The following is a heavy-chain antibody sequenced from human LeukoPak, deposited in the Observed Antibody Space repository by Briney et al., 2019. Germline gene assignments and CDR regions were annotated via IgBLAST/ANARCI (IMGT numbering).Heavy chain of an antibody. CDR2: ISNDGSNK. D-gene: IGHD4-17*01. CDR1: GFTFSKFS. V-gene: IGHV3-30-3*02. Sequence: PGGSLRLSCIGSGFTFSKFSIHWVRQAPGKGLDWVAVISNDGSNKHYADSVKGRFTISRDDSKNTLYLQMNSLRAEDTAVYYCAKDIDNGDYVVYWGQGTLVTVSS. CDR3: AKDIDNGDYVVY. J-gene: IGHJ4*02.